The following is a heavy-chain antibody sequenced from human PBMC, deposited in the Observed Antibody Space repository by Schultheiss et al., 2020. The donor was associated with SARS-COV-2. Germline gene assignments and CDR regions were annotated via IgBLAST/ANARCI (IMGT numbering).Heavy chain of an antibody. J-gene: IGHJ6*02. CDR2: ISGSGGST. CDR3: AREPYYDFWSGYYSNYYYGMDV. Sequence: GGSLRLSCVASGFTLSTYAMSWARQAPGKGLEWVSAISGSGGSTYYADSVKGRFTISRDNAKNSLYLQMNSLRAEDTAVYYCAREPYYDFWSGYYSNYYYGMDVWGQGTTVTVSS. D-gene: IGHD3-3*01. CDR1: GFTLSTYA. V-gene: IGHV3-23*01.